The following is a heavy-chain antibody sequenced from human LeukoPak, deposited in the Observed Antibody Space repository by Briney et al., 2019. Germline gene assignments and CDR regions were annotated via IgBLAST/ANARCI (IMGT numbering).Heavy chain of an antibody. CDR2: INPSGGST. J-gene: IGHJ4*02. Sequence: ASVKVSCKASGYTFTSYYMHWVRQAPGQRLEWMGRINPSGGSTSYAQKIQGRVTMTRDTSTSTVYMDLSSLISEDTAVYYCARVGVVVTDFDYWGQGTLVTVSS. D-gene: IGHD3-3*01. CDR3: ARVGVVVTDFDY. CDR1: GYTFTSYY. V-gene: IGHV1-46*01.